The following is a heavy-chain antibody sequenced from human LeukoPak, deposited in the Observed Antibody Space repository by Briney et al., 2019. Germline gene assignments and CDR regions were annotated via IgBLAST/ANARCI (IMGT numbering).Heavy chain of an antibody. V-gene: IGHV3-7*01. D-gene: IGHD6-19*01. CDR2: IKQDGTEK. J-gene: IGHJ4*02. CDR3: ARHSAWCFDS. CDR1: GLTFRNYW. Sequence: GGSLRLSCAASGLTFRNYWMTWVRQAPGKGLEWVANIKQDGTEKYYVDSVKGRFTISRDNARSSLYLQMNSLRAEGTAVYYCARHSAWCFDSGGQGTLATVSS.